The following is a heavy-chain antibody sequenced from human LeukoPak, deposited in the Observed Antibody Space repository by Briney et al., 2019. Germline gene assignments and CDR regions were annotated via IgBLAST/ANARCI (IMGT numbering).Heavy chain of an antibody. Sequence: SETLSLTCTVSGGSISSSSYYWGWIRQPPGKGLEWIGSIYYSGSTYYNPSLKSRVTISVDTSKNQFSLKLSSVTAADMAVYYCARQDIVVVVAATPMAFDIWGQGTMVTVSS. CDR2: IYYSGST. D-gene: IGHD2-15*01. V-gene: IGHV4-39*07. J-gene: IGHJ3*02. CDR1: GGSISSSSYY. CDR3: ARQDIVVVVAATPMAFDI.